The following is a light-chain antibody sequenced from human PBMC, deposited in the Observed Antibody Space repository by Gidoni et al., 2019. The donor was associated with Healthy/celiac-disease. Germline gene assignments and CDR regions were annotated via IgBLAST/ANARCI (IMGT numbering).Light chain of an antibody. V-gene: IGLV3-19*01. CDR2: GKN. J-gene: IGLJ2*01. CDR3: NSRDSSGNHVV. CDR1: SLRSYY. Sequence: SSELTQDPAVSVALGQKVRITCQGDSLRSYYASWYQQKPGQAHVLVIYGKNNRPSGIPDRFSGSSSGNTASLTITGAQAEDEADYYCNSRDSSGNHVVFGGGTKLTVL.